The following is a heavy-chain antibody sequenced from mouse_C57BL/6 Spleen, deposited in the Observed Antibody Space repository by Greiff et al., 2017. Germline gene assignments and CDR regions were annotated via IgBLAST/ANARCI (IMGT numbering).Heavy chain of an antibody. CDR1: GYTFTSYW. J-gene: IGHJ3*01. CDR2: IYPGSGST. V-gene: IGHV1-55*01. CDR3: ARSGMGNYFFAY. Sequence: QVQLQQSGAELVKPGASVKMSCKASGYTFTSYWITWVKQRPGQGLEWIGDIYPGSGSTNYNEKFKSKATLTVDTSSSTAYMQLSSLTSEDSAVYYCARSGMGNYFFAYWGQGTLVTVSA. D-gene: IGHD2-1*01.